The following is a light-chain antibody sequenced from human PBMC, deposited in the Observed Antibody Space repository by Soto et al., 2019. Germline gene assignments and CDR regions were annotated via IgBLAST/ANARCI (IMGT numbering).Light chain of an antibody. J-gene: IGKJ2*01. CDR1: QGINRN. Sequence: EIVMTQSPVTLSVSPGERATLSCRASQGINRNVAWYQQKPGQATRLLIYAASTMATDIPARFSGSGSGTEFTLTISSLQSEDFAVYYCQQYNNWPMYTFGQGTKLEIK. CDR2: AAS. CDR3: QQYNNWPMYT. V-gene: IGKV3-15*01.